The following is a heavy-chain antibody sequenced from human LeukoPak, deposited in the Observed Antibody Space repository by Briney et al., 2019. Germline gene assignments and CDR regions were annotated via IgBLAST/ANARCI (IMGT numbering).Heavy chain of an antibody. J-gene: IGHJ4*02. D-gene: IGHD3-9*01. CDR2: KYYRGST. Sequence: SETLSLTCTVSGGSISSSYYWGWIRQPPGKGLEWIGNKYYRGSTYYNPSLKSRVTISVDTSKNQLSLNLTSGTAADTAVYYCARFSGSVLRYFDWLLRSYYFDYWGQGTLVTVSS. V-gene: IGHV4-39*07. CDR3: ARFSGSVLRYFDWLLRSYYFDY. CDR1: GGSISSSYY.